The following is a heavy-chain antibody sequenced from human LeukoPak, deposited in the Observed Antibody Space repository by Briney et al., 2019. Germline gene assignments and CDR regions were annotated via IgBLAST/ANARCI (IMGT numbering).Heavy chain of an antibody. Sequence: GGSLRHSCAASRFTFSSYSMNWVRQAPGKGLECVSSISSSSSYIYYADSVKGRFTISRDNAKNSLYLQMNSLRAEDTAVYYCARERPRIAAAGPILSYYYGMDVWGQGTTVTVSS. V-gene: IGHV3-21*01. D-gene: IGHD6-13*01. J-gene: IGHJ6*02. CDR1: RFTFSSYS. CDR2: ISSSSSYI. CDR3: ARERPRIAAAGPILSYYYGMDV.